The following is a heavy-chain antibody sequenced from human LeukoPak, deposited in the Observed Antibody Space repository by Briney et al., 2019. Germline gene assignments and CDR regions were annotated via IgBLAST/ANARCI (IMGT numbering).Heavy chain of an antibody. D-gene: IGHD6-13*01. CDR3: ASLGPGYSSRQSAFDI. CDR2: IKQDGSEK. V-gene: IGHV3-7*01. J-gene: IGHJ3*02. Sequence: GGSLRLSCATSGFTFSSYWMSWVRQAPGKGLEWVANIKQDGSEKYYVDSVKGRFTISRDNAKNSLYLQMNSLRAEDTAVYYCASLGPGYSSRQSAFDIWGQGTMVTVSS. CDR1: GFTFSSYW.